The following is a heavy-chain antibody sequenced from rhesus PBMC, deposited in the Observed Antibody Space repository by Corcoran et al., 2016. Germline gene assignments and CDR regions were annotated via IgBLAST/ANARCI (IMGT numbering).Heavy chain of an antibody. V-gene: IGHV4-122*02. D-gene: IGHD3-3*01. CDR1: GDSVRSSFFF. Sequence: QVLLQESGPGLVKPSETLSLTCAVSGDSVRSSFFFWPWIRQAPGKGLEWIGFISSTISTSYNPSLKSRVTISRDTSKNLFSLRLTSVAAADTAVYYCARLRGGGLFDFWGQGVLV. J-gene: IGHJ4*01. CDR2: ISSTIST. CDR3: ARLRGGGLFDF.